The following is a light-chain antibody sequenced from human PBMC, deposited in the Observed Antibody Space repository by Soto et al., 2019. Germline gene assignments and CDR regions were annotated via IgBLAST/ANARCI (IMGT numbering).Light chain of an antibody. CDR2: AAS. CDR1: QGISSY. Sequence: IQLTQSPSSLSASVGDRATINFRASQGISSYLSWYQQKPGKAPKFLIYAASTLQSGVPSRFSGSRSGTEFTLTISSLQPEDFASYYCLQDYGGSWTFGRGTKVDIK. CDR3: LQDYGGSWT. J-gene: IGKJ1*01. V-gene: IGKV1-9*01.